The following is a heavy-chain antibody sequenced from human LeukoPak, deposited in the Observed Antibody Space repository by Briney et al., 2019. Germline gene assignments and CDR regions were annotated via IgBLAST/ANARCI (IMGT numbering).Heavy chain of an antibody. Sequence: GASVKVSCKASGYTFTNYDINWVRQATGQGLEWMGWMNPNSGNTGYAQKFQGRVTMTRNTSISTAYMELSSLRSEDTAVYYCARDKVASGWTDAFDIWGQGTMVTVSS. CDR3: ARDKVASGWTDAFDI. D-gene: IGHD6-19*01. CDR1: GYTFTNYD. CDR2: MNPNSGNT. V-gene: IGHV1-8*01. J-gene: IGHJ3*02.